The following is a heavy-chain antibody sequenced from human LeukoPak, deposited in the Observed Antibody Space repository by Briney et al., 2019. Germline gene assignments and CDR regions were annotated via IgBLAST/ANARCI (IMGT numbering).Heavy chain of an antibody. Sequence: GGSLRLSCAASGFTFDDYNMHWVRQTPGKVLEWVSLINWDGSSTYYADSVKGRFTISRDNSKNSLFLQMNSLRIEDTALYYCAKDDGYCGGDCVDYWGQGTLVTVSS. CDR3: AKDDGYCGGDCVDY. D-gene: IGHD2-21*02. V-gene: IGHV3-43*01. CDR2: INWDGSST. J-gene: IGHJ4*02. CDR1: GFTFDDYN.